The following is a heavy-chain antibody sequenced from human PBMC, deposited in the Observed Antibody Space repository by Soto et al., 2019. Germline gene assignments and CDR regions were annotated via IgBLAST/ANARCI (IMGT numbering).Heavy chain of an antibody. CDR3: AKGRGYCSSTSCYVGSDY. CDR2: ISGSGGST. J-gene: IGHJ4*02. CDR1: GFTFSSYA. V-gene: IGHV3-23*01. Sequence: EVPLLESGGGLVQPGGSLRLSCAASGFTFSSYAMSWVRQAPGKGLEWVSAISGSGGSTYYADSVKGRFTISRDNSKNTQYLQMNSLRAEDTAVYYCAKGRGYCSSTSCYVGSDYWGQGTLVTVSS. D-gene: IGHD2-2*01.